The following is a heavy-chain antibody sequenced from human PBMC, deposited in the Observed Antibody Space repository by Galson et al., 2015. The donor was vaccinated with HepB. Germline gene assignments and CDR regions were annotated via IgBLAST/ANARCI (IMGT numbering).Heavy chain of an antibody. V-gene: IGHV3-21*01. J-gene: IGHJ2*01. CDR1: GFAFSSYS. CDR2: ISSSSNYI. D-gene: IGHD6-13*01. CDR3: ARAAAGIRGRYFDL. Sequence: SLRLSCAASGFAFSSYSMNWVRQAPGKGLEWVSSISSSSNYIYYADSVKGRFTISRDNAKNSLYLQMNSLRAEDTAVYYCARAAAGIRGRYFDLWGRGTLVTVSS.